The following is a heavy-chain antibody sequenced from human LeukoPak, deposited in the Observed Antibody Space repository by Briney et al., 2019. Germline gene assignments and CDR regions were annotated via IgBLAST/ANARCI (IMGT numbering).Heavy chain of an antibody. J-gene: IGHJ4*02. CDR1: GFSLSRYA. CDR3: AKSPYQSGYGYVLGPDY. V-gene: IGHV3-33*06. Sequence: TGGSLRLSCTTSGFSLSRYAMHWVRQAPGKGLEWVAALWSGGSKANYVDSVKGRFTVSKDSSKSALFLQMDSLRAEDTAVYYCAKSPYQSGYGYVLGPDYWGQGTLVTVSS. D-gene: IGHD5-12*01. CDR2: LWSGGSKA.